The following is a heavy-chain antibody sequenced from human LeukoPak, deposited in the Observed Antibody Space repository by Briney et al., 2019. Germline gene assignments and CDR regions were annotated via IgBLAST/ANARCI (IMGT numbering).Heavy chain of an antibody. CDR1: GGSFSGYY. V-gene: IGHV4-34*01. J-gene: IGHJ4*02. Sequence: SETLSLTCAVYGGSFSGYYWSWIRQPPGKGLEWIGEINHSGSTNYNPSLKSRVTISVDTSKNQFSLKLSSVTAADTAVYYCARGPLTNRRLRGPKYFDYWGQGTLVTVSS. CDR2: INHSGST. D-gene: IGHD3-10*01. CDR3: ARGPLTNRRLRGPKYFDY.